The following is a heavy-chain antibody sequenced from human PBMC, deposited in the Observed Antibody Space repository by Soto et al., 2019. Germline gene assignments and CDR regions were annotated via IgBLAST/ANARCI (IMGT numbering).Heavy chain of an antibody. CDR2: LSYTGNSYNP. CDR1: GASISGSDHY. Sequence: QVQLQESGPGLVKASQTLSLTCTVSGASISGSDHYWSWIRQPPGKGLEWIGHLSYTGNSYNPYSHPSLQSPPTMSLDTSKTHFSLNMTSVTAADTAVYFCARSGRSLLDYWGQGALVSVSS. V-gene: IGHV4-30-4*01. D-gene: IGHD1-26*01. CDR3: ARSGRSLLDY. J-gene: IGHJ4*02.